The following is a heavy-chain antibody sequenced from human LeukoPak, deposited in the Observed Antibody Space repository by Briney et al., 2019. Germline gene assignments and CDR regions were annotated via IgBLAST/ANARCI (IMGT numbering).Heavy chain of an antibody. CDR2: IKQDGSEE. CDR3: ARDQFLDS. CDR1: EFTFSSYW. Sequence: GGSLRLSCAASEFTFSSYWMSWVRQAPGKGLEWVANIKQDGSEEYYVDSVKGRFTISRDNAKSSLYLQMNSLRAEDTAVYYCARDQFLDSWGQGTLVTVSS. V-gene: IGHV3-7*01. J-gene: IGHJ4*02.